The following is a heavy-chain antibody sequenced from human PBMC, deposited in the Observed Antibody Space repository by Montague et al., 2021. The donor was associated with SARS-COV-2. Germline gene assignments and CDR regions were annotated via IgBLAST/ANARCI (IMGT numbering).Heavy chain of an antibody. CDR3: ARGADYDFWSGYLRYKWFDP. J-gene: IGHJ5*02. V-gene: IGHV4-34*01. Sequence: SETLSLTCAVYGGSLSGYYWAWIRQTPGKGLEWIGEINHSGNTNXNPSLKSRLTISVDTSKKQFSLKLSSVTTADTAVYCCARGADYDFWSGYLRYKWFDPWGLGTPVTVSS. CDR2: INHSGNT. D-gene: IGHD3-3*01. CDR1: GGSLSGYY.